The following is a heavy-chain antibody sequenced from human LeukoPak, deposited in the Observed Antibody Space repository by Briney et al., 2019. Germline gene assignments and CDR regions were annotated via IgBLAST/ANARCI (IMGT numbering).Heavy chain of an antibody. CDR2: INPNSGGT. Sequence: GASVKVSCKASGYTFTGYYMHWVRQAPGQGLEWMGWINPNSGGTNYAQKFQGRVTMTRDTSISTAYMELSRLRSDDTAVYYCAREDIVVVPAAAFDYWGQGTLVTVSS. D-gene: IGHD2-2*01. CDR3: AREDIVVVPAAAFDY. CDR1: GYTFTGYY. V-gene: IGHV1-2*02. J-gene: IGHJ4*02.